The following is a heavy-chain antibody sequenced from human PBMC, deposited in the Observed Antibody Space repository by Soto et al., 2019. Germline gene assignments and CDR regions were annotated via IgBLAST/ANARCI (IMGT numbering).Heavy chain of an antibody. CDR2: ISGRGGST. J-gene: IGHJ6*02. V-gene: IGHV3-23*01. Sequence: EVQLLESGGGLVQPGGSLRLSCAASGITFSSYAMTWVRQAPGKGLEWVSSISGRGGSTYYADSVKGRFTISRDNSKNTLSLQMNSLRAEDTAVYYCAKGCISTTCYYYGMDVWGQGTTVTVSS. D-gene: IGHD2-2*01. CDR1: GITFSSYA. CDR3: AKGCISTTCYYYGMDV.